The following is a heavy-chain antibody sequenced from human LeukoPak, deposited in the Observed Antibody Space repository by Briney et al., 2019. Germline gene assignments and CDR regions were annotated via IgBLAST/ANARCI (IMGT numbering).Heavy chain of an antibody. CDR3: AKLLASTEYYFDY. V-gene: IGHV3-23*01. Sequence: SGGSLRLSCAASGFTFSSYAMSWVRQAPGKGLEWVSVIGSTGGYTYYADSVKGRFTISRDNSKNTLYLQMNSLRAEDTAIYYCAKLLASTEYYFDYWGQGTLVTVSS. D-gene: IGHD5/OR15-5a*01. CDR2: IGSTGGYT. CDR1: GFTFSSYA. J-gene: IGHJ4*02.